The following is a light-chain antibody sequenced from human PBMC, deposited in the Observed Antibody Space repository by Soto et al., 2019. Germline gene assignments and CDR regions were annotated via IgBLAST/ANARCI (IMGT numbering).Light chain of an antibody. Sequence: QSVLTQPPSVSADPGQRVTISCTGSSSNIGAGYDVHWYQQLPGTAPKLLIYDNSNRPSGVPDRFSGSKSGTSSSLAITGLQADDEADYYCQSYDSSLSAYVFGTGTKVTVL. J-gene: IGLJ1*01. CDR3: QSYDSSLSAYV. CDR1: SSNIGAGYD. V-gene: IGLV1-40*01. CDR2: DNS.